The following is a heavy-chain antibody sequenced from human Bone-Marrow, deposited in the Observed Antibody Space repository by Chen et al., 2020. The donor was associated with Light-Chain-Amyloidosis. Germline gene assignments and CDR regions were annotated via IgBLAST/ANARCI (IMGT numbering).Heavy chain of an antibody. J-gene: IGHJ6*02. CDR3: ARGRCGGGSCYTYYYYYGMDV. Sequence: QVQLQQCGAGLLKPSETLSLTCAVYGGSFSGYYWSWIRQPPGKGLEWIGEINHSGSTNYNPSLKSRVTISVDTSKNQFSLKLSSVTAADTAVYYCARGRCGGGSCYTYYYYYGMDVWGQGTTVTVSS. D-gene: IGHD2-15*01. V-gene: IGHV4-34*01. CDR2: INHSGST. CDR1: GGSFSGYY.